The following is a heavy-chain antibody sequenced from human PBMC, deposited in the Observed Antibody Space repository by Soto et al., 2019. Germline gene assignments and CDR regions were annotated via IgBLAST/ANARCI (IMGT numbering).Heavy chain of an antibody. Sequence: QVQLVQSGAEVKKPGSSVKVSCKASGGTFSSYAISWVRQAPGQGLEWMGGIIPIFGTANYAQKFQGRVTITADESTSTAYMELSSLRSEDTAVYYCARDLEGYSYGPPGFDYWGQGTLVTVSS. CDR2: IIPIFGTA. V-gene: IGHV1-69*12. CDR1: GGTFSSYA. D-gene: IGHD5-18*01. CDR3: ARDLEGYSYGPPGFDY. J-gene: IGHJ4*02.